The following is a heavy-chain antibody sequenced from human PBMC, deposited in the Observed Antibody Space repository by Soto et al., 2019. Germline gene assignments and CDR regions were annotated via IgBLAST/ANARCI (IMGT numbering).Heavy chain of an antibody. V-gene: IGHV4-59*01. Sequence: TLSLTCTVSGGSISSYYWSWIRQPPGKGLEWIGYIYNSGSTNYNPSLKSRVTISVDTSKNQFSLKLNSVTAADTAVYYCAYGDSRGPFDSWGQGTLVTVSS. CDR3: AYGDSRGPFDS. CDR1: GGSISSYY. D-gene: IGHD4-17*01. CDR2: IYNSGST. J-gene: IGHJ4*02.